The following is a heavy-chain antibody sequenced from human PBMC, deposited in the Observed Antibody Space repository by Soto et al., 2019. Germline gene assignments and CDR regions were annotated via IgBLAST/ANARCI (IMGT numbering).Heavy chain of an antibody. CDR1: GFTFSSYG. Sequence: GGSLRLSCAASGFTFSSYGVHWVRQAPGKGLEWVAVISYDGNNEYYADSVKGRFTISRDNSKKKLFLQMNSLRVDDTAVYYCAKDLASFNWNDPDFYFGVDVWGQGTKVTVSS. J-gene: IGHJ6*02. CDR3: AKDLASFNWNDPDFYFGVDV. V-gene: IGHV3-30*18. D-gene: IGHD1-1*01. CDR2: ISYDGNNE.